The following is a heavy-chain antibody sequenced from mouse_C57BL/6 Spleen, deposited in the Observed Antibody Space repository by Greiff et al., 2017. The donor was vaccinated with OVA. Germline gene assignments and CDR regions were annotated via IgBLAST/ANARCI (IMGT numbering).Heavy chain of an antibody. D-gene: IGHD2-3*01. Sequence: EVQLQQSGPELVKPGASVKISCKASGYTFTDYYMNWVKQSHGKSLEWIGDINPNNGGTSYNQKFKGKATLTVDKSSITAYMELRSLTSEDSSVYYCARRGWLLLYAMDYWGQGTSVTVSS. CDR3: ARRGWLLLYAMDY. CDR2: INPNNGGT. CDR1: GYTFTDYY. V-gene: IGHV1-26*01. J-gene: IGHJ4*01.